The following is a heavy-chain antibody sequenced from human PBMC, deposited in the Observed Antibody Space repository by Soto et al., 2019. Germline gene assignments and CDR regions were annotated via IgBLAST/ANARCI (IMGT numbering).Heavy chain of an antibody. Sequence: QVQLVESGGGVVQPGRSLRLSCATSGFTFTSYALHWVRQAPGKGLEWVTIISYDGSNKYYADSVKGRFTISRDNSKNTLYRQMNSLRAEDTAVYYCARVWRRGYCSGGSCYGMDVWGQGTTVTVSS. CDR2: ISYDGSNK. V-gene: IGHV3-30-3*01. CDR1: GFTFTSYA. CDR3: ARVWRRGYCSGGSCYGMDV. J-gene: IGHJ6*02. D-gene: IGHD2-15*01.